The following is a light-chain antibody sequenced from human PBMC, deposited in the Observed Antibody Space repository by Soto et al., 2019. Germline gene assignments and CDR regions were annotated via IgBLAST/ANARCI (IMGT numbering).Light chain of an antibody. CDR3: QQYYSYPS. CDR1: QGISSA. V-gene: IGKV1-13*02. Sequence: AIQLTQSQYSLSASVGDRVTITCRASQGISSALAWYQQKPGKAPKLLIYDASSLESGVPSRFSGSGSGTDFTLTISCLQSEDFATYYCQQYYSYPSFGPGTKVDIK. J-gene: IGKJ3*01. CDR2: DAS.